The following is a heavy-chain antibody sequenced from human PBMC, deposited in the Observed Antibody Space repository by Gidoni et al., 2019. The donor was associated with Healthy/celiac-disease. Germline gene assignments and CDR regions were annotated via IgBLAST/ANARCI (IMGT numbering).Heavy chain of an antibody. CDR3: ARGTYYYDSSPAFDI. V-gene: IGHV4-39*01. CDR1: GGSISSSSYY. D-gene: IGHD3-22*01. J-gene: IGHJ3*02. Sequence: QLQLQESGPGLVKPSETLSLTCTVSGGSISSSSYYWGWIRQPPGKGLEWIGSIYYSGSTDYNPSLKSRVTISVDTSKNQFSLKLSSVTAADTAVYYCARGTYYYDSSPAFDIWGQGTMVTVSS. CDR2: IYYSGST.